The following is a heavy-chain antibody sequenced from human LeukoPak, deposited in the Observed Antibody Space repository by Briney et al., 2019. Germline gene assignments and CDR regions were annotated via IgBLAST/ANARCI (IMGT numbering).Heavy chain of an antibody. J-gene: IGHJ5*02. CDR3: ARGPKYCSSTSCYDFWFDP. V-gene: IGHV4-61*02. CDR2: IYTSGST. Sequence: SETLSLTCTVSGGSISSGSYYWSWIRQPAGKGLEWIGRIYTSGSTNYNPSLKSRVTISVDTSKNQFSLKLSSVTAADTAVDYCARGPKYCSSTSCYDFWFDPWGQGTLVTVSS. D-gene: IGHD2-2*01. CDR1: GGSISSGSYY.